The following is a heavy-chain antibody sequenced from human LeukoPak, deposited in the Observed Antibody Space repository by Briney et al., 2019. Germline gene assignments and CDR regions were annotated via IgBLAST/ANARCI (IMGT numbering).Heavy chain of an antibody. D-gene: IGHD6-13*01. Sequence: GASVKVSCKASGYTFTGYYMHWVRQAPGQGLEWMGWINPNSGGTNYAQKFQGRVTMTRDTSISTAYMELSRLRSDDTAVYYCARDYSSSWPNWFDPWGQETLVTVSS. CDR2: INPNSGGT. V-gene: IGHV1-2*02. J-gene: IGHJ5*02. CDR1: GYTFTGYY. CDR3: ARDYSSSWPNWFDP.